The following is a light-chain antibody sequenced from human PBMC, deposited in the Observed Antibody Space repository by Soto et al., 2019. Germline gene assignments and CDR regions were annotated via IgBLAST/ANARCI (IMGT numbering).Light chain of an antibody. V-gene: IGKV1-5*01. CDR1: QSISSW. CDR3: QQYDNYKPLT. J-gene: IGKJ4*01. CDR2: DAS. Sequence: DIQMTQSPSTLSASVGDRVTITCRASQSISSWLAWYQQKPGKAPKLRIFDASSLESGTPSRFSGRRSGTQFTLTINGLQPDDFATYYCQQYDNYKPLTFGGGTKVDIK.